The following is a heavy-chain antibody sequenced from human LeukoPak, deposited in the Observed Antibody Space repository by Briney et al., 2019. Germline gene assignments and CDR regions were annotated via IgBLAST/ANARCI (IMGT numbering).Heavy chain of an antibody. J-gene: IGHJ3*02. CDR1: GFIFDDYA. CDR3: AKVSLNMVNDAFDI. V-gene: IGHV3-30*02. Sequence: GRSLRLSCAASGFIFDDYAMHWVRQAPDKGLEWVAFIRYDGSRKYYADSVKGRFTISRDNSKNTLYLQMNSLRAEDTAMYYCAKVSLNMVNDAFDIWGQGTMVSVSS. D-gene: IGHD4/OR15-4a*01. CDR2: IRYDGSRK.